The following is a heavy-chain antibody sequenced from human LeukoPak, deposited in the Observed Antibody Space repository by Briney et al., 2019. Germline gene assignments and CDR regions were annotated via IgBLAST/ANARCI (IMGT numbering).Heavy chain of an antibody. CDR1: GYTFTSYD. J-gene: IGHJ6*02. D-gene: IGHD3-9*01. V-gene: IGHV1-8*01. CDR3: AREGWLLYYYYYYGMDV. Sequence: GASVNVSCKASGYTFTSYDINWVRQATGQGLEWMGWMNPNSGNTGYAQKFQGRVTMTRNTSISTAYMELSSLRSEDTAVYYCAREGWLLYYYYYYGMDVWGQGTTVTVSS. CDR2: MNPNSGNT.